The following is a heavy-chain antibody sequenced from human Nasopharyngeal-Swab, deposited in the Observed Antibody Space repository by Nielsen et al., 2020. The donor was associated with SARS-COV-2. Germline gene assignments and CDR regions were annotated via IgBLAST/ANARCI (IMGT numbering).Heavy chain of an antibody. CDR1: GFTFSDYY. J-gene: IGHJ4*02. D-gene: IGHD4-17*01. CDR3: ARDAYGKMY. Sequence: GESLKISCAASGFTFSDYYMSWIRQAPGKGLEWVSYIGTSSSNTNYADSVKGRFTISRDNTKNSVYLQMNSLRAEDTAVYYYARDAYGKMYWGQGTLVTVSS. V-gene: IGHV3-11*05. CDR2: IGTSSSNT.